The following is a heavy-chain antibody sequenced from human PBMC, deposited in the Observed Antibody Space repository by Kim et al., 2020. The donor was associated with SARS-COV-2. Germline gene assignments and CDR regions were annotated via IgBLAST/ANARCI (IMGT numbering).Heavy chain of an antibody. CDR2: ISSSSSYI. CDR1: GFTFSSYS. Sequence: GGSLRLSCAASGFTFSSYSMNWVRQAPGKGLEWVSSISSSSSYIYYADSVKGRFTISRDNAKNSLYLQMNSLRAEDTAVYYCARDPSPSSCSGGSCPPTTLFDPWGQGTLVTVSS. J-gene: IGHJ5*02. CDR3: ARDPSPSSCSGGSCPPTTLFDP. V-gene: IGHV3-21*01. D-gene: IGHD2-15*01.